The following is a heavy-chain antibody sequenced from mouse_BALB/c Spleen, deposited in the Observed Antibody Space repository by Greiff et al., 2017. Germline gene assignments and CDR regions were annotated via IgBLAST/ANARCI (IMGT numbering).Heavy chain of an antibody. CDR1: GFTFSDYY. CDR3: AREGNWSYAMDY. J-gene: IGHJ4*01. D-gene: IGHD4-1*01. V-gene: IGHV5-4*02. CDR2: ISDGGSYT. Sequence: EVKLVESGGGLVKPGGSLKLSCAASGFTFSDYYMYWVRQTPEKRLEWVATISDGGSYTYYPDSVKGRFTISRDNAKNNLYLQMSSLKSEDTAMYDCAREGNWSYAMDYWGQGTSVTVSS.